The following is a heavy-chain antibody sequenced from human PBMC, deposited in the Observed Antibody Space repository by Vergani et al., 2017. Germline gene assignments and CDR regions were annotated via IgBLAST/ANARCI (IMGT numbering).Heavy chain of an antibody. Sequence: EVQLLESGGGLVQPGGSLRLSCAASGFTFSSYAMSWVRQAPGKGLEWVSAISGSGGSTYYADSVKGRFTISRDNSKNSLYLQMNSLRAEDTAVYYCARDAYGDYYFDYWGQGTLVTVSS. CDR3: ARDAYGDYYFDY. CDR1: GFTFSSYA. J-gene: IGHJ4*02. V-gene: IGHV3-23*01. CDR2: ISGSGGST. D-gene: IGHD4-17*01.